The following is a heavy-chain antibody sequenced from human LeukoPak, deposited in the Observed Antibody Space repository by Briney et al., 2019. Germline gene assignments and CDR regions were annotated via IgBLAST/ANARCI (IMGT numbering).Heavy chain of an antibody. J-gene: IGHJ5*02. CDR3: AREVASIVTPVSRWLDP. CDR2: MHPSGNN. V-gene: IGHV4-4*07. Sequence: SETLSLTSSLSGGSITNYYWTWIRQPAGGGLEWLGRMHPSGNNNYNASLKNRVTMSIDTSKNQFSLRLSSVTAADTAVYYCAREVASIVTPVSRWLDPWGQGTLVIVSS. CDR1: GGSITNYY. D-gene: IGHD5-12*01.